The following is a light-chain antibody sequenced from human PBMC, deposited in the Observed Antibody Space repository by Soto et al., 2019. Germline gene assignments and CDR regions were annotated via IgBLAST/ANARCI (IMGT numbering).Light chain of an antibody. CDR2: DVI. CDR1: SSDVGGYNY. V-gene: IGLV2-14*01. J-gene: IGLJ1*01. CDR3: SSYSSIGTLYV. Sequence: QSVLTQPASVSGSLGQSITISCTGTSSDVGGYNYISWYQQAPGKAPKLPIYDVINRPSGVSHRFSGSESGNTASLTISGLQAEDEADYYCSSYSSIGTLYVFGGGTKVTVL.